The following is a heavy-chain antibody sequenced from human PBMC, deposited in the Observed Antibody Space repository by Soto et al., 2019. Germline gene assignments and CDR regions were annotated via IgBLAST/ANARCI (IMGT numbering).Heavy chain of an antibody. CDR3: AKDVSVTTGAYYYYGMDV. Sequence: GGSLRLSCAASGFTFSSYAMSWVRRAPGKGLEWVSAISGSGGSTYYADSVKGRFTISRDNSKNTLYLQMNSLRAEDTAVYYCAKDVSVTTGAYYYYGMDVWGQGTTVTVSS. J-gene: IGHJ6*02. CDR2: ISGSGGST. V-gene: IGHV3-23*01. D-gene: IGHD4-4*01. CDR1: GFTFSSYA.